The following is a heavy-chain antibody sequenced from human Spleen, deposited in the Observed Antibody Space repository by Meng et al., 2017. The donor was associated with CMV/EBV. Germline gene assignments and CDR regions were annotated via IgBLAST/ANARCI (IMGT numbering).Heavy chain of an antibody. CDR3: TGPGVWYYGMDV. J-gene: IGHJ6*02. CDR2: ISSSGSYI. V-gene: IGHV3-21*01. D-gene: IGHD2-21*01. CDR1: GFSFSTYS. Sequence: GGSLRLSCAASGFSFSTYSMSWVRQAPGKGLEWISCISSSGSYIYYADSLKGRFTISRDNAKDTLFLQMNSLRVEDTAVYYCTGPGVWYYGMDVWGQGTTVTVSS.